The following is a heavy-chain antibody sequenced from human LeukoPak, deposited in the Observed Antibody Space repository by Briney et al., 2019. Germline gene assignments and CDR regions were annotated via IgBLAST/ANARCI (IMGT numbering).Heavy chain of an antibody. CDR3: AKQVPHGVRGVRTKQYYFDY. V-gene: IGHV3-23*01. CDR2: ISGSGGST. D-gene: IGHD3-10*01. CDR1: GFTFSSYA. J-gene: IGHJ4*02. Sequence: PGGSLRLSCAASGFTFSSYAMSWVRQAPGKGLEWVSAISGSGGSTYYADSVKGRFTISRDNSKNTLYLQMNSLRAEDTAVYYCAKQVPHGVRGVRTKQYYFDYWGQGTLVTVSS.